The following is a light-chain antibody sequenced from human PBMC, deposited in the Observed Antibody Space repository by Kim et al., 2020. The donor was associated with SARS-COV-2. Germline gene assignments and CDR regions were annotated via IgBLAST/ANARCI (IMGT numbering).Light chain of an antibody. Sequence: VSPGERATLSCRAGQSVSSNLAWYQQKPGQAPRLRIYGASTRATGIPARFSGSGSGTEFTLTISSLQSEDFAVYYCQQYNNWPPYTFGQGTKLEI. CDR3: QQYNNWPPYT. V-gene: IGKV3-15*01. CDR1: QSVSSN. CDR2: GAS. J-gene: IGKJ2*01.